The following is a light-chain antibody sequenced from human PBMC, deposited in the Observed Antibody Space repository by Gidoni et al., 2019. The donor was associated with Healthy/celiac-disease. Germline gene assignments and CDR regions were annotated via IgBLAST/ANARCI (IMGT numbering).Light chain of an antibody. J-gene: IGLJ3*02. Sequence: SYELTQPPSVSVSPGQTASITCSGDKLGDKYACLYQQKPGQSPVLVIYQDSKRPSGIPERVSGYNSGNTATLTISGTQAMDEADYYCQAWDSSTGVFGGGTKLTVL. CDR1: KLGDKY. CDR3: QAWDSSTGV. V-gene: IGLV3-1*01. CDR2: QDS.